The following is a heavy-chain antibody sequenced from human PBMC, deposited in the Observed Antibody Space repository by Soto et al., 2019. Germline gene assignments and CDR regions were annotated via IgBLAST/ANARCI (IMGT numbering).Heavy chain of an antibody. J-gene: IGHJ3*01. CDR3: ARANYGHDAFDV. V-gene: IGHV3-33*01. CDR1: GFTFSSYV. D-gene: IGHD4-17*01. CDR2: MWYDGSKT. Sequence: QVQLVESGGGAVQPGRSLRLSCAASGFTFSSYVMHWVRQAPGKGLEWVAAMWYDGSKTYYADSVKGRFTISRDNSMNTLYLQMNSLRAEDTAVYYCARANYGHDAFDVWGQGTMVTVSS.